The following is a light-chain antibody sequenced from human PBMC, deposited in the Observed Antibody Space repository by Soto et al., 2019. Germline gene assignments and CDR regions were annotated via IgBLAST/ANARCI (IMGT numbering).Light chain of an antibody. J-gene: IGLJ1*01. CDR3: SSYTSSSTLPYV. CDR1: SSDDGGYNY. Sequence: QSALSQPASVSGSPGQSITISCTGTSSDDGGYNYVSWYQQHPGKAPKLMIYEVSNRPSGVSNRFSGSKSGNTASLTISGLQAEDEADYYCSSYTSSSTLPYVFGTGTKVTV. V-gene: IGLV2-14*01. CDR2: EVS.